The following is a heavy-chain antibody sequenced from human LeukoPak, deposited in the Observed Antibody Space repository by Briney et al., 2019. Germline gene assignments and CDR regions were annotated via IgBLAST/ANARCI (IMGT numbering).Heavy chain of an antibody. CDR2: IYYSGST. CDR3: ASRSSIWSGYQDTLYYFDS. Sequence: SETLSLTCTVSGGSISSYYWSWIRQPPGKRLEWIGHIYYSGSTNYNPSLKSRVTISVDTSKNQFSLKLSSVTAADTAVYYCASRSSIWSGYQDTLYYFDSWGQGTLVTVSS. V-gene: IGHV4-59*01. J-gene: IGHJ4*02. CDR1: GGSISSYY. D-gene: IGHD3-3*01.